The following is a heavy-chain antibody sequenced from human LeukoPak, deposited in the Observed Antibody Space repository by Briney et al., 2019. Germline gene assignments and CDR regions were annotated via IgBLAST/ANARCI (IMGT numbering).Heavy chain of an antibody. Sequence: ASVKVSCKASGYIFTNYYMHWVRQAPGQGLEWVGIINPDGGSTSYAQKFQGRVAMTRDTSTSTLYMELSSLRSEDTAVYYCTRAIGGWSAAEYFQNWGQGTLVTVSS. CDR2: INPDGGST. V-gene: IGHV1-46*03. J-gene: IGHJ1*01. CDR3: TRAIGGWSAAEYFQN. D-gene: IGHD6-19*01. CDR1: GYIFTNYY.